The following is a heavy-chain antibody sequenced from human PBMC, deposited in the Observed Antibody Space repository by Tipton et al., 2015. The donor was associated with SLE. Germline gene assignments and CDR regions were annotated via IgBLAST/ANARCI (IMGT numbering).Heavy chain of an antibody. CDR2: IYYSGST. CDR1: GVSISTYY. J-gene: IGHJ6*02. CDR3: ARDAGMDV. Sequence: TLSLTCTVSGVSISTYYWSWVRQPPGKGLEWIGYIYYSGSTNHNPSLKSRVTMSVDTSKNQFSLKLSSVTAADTAVYYCARDAGMDVWGQGITVTVFS. V-gene: IGHV4-59*01.